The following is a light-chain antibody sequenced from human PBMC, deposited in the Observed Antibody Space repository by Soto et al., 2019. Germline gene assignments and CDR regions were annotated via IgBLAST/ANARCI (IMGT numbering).Light chain of an antibody. V-gene: IGKV1-39*01. Sequence: DIQMTQSPSSLSASVGDEVAITCRASQTIMTYLNWYQLKPGKPPRLLIYAASSLQSGVPSRFSGSGSGTEFTLTISSLQPEDFAVYYCQQYYNWPRTFGQGTKVDIK. CDR1: QTIMTY. CDR3: QQYYNWPRT. J-gene: IGKJ1*01. CDR2: AAS.